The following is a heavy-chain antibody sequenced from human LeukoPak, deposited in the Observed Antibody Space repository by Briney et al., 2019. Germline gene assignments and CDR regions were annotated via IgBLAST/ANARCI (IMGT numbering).Heavy chain of an antibody. D-gene: IGHD3-16*01. CDR3: AIWAGGNAPVAVLDY. CDR1: GYTFTAYY. CDR2: IDLNSGAT. Sequence: ASVRVSCKASGYTFTAYYLHWMRRAPGQGLEWMGWIDLNSGATKYGQKFQGRVTMTRDTFITTAYMDLSALSSDDTAVYFCAIWAGGNAPVAVLDYWGQGTLVTVSS. J-gene: IGHJ4*02. V-gene: IGHV1-2*02.